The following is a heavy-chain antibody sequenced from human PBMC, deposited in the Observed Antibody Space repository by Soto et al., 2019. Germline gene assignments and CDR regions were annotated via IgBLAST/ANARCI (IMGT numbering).Heavy chain of an antibody. J-gene: IGHJ4*02. Sequence: SETLSLTCTVSGDSITSDALTCIRQPPGKGLEWIAYAYSSGTINYSPSLKSRGTISLDTSKKQFSLNLNSVTAADTVVYYCVEGGDLLGFFAYCGQEALVT. CDR2: AYSSGTI. CDR3: VEGGDLLGFFAY. D-gene: IGHD2-21*01. V-gene: IGHV4-59*01. CDR1: GDSITSDA.